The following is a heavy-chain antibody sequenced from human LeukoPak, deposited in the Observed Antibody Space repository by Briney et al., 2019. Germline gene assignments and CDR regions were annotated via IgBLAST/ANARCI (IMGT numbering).Heavy chain of an antibody. Sequence: HPGRSLRLSCAASGFTFDDYAMHWVRQAPGKGLEWVSGISWNSGVIGYADSVKGRFTISRDNAKNSLCLQMNSLRDEDTALYYCVKDKHSNYYYGMDVWGQGTTVTVSS. D-gene: IGHD5-18*01. CDR2: ISWNSGVI. V-gene: IGHV3-9*01. J-gene: IGHJ6*02. CDR3: VKDKHSNYYYGMDV. CDR1: GFTFDDYA.